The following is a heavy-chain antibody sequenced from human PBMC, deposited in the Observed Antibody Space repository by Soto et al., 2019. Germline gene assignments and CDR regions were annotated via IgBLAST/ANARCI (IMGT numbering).Heavy chain of an antibody. CDR2: IWYDGSNK. D-gene: IGHD6-19*01. CDR1: GFTFSSYG. J-gene: IGHJ4*02. Sequence: VQLVESGGGVVQPGRSLRLSCAACGFTFSSYGMHWVRQAPGKGLEWVAVIWYDGSNKYYADSVKGRFTISRDNSKNTLYLQMNSLRAEDTAVYYCARFRKWLAPGDYWGQGTLVTVSS. V-gene: IGHV3-33*01. CDR3: ARFRKWLAPGDY.